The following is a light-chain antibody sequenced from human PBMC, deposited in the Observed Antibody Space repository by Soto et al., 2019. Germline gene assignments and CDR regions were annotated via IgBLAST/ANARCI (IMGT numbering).Light chain of an antibody. CDR2: KAS. V-gene: IGKV1-5*03. CDR1: QSISVW. Sequence: DIQMTQSPSTRSASGVGRVTSGFLASQSISVWLAWYQQKAGKAPNLLIYKASRLESGVPSRFSGSGSETEFTLTISGVQPGDSATYYCQQYNSYSPTFGQGTKVDIK. J-gene: IGKJ1*01. CDR3: QQYNSYSPT.